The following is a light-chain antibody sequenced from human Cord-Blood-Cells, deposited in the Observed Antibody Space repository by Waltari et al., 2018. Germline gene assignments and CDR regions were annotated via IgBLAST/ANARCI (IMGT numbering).Light chain of an antibody. CDR3: CSYAGSYGV. J-gene: IGLJ3*02. Sequence: QSALPQPRSVSGSPGQSVTISCTGTSSDVGGYNYVSWYQHHPGKAPKLMIYDVSKRPSGVPDRFSGSKSDNTASLTISGLQAEDEADYYCCSYAGSYGVFGGGTKLTVL. CDR2: DVS. CDR1: SSDVGGYNY. V-gene: IGLV2-11*01.